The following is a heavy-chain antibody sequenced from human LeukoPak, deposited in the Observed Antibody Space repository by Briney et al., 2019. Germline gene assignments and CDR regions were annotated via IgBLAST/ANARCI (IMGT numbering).Heavy chain of an antibody. CDR1: GGSISSSSYY. J-gene: IGHJ4*02. Sequence: PSETLSLTCTVSGGSISSSSYYWGWIRQPPGKGLEWIGSIYYSGSTYYNPSLKSRVTISVDTSKNQFSLKLSSVTAADTAVYYCARDEGIAVAGTSSGFDYWGQGTLVTVSS. V-gene: IGHV4-39*07. CDR2: IYYSGST. CDR3: ARDEGIAVAGTSSGFDY. D-gene: IGHD6-19*01.